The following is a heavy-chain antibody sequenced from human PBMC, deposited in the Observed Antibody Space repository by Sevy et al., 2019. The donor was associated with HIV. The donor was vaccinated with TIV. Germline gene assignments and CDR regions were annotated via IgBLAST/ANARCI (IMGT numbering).Heavy chain of an antibody. CDR1: GFTFTSYG. J-gene: IGHJ3*01. CDR2: ITGRGDTA. D-gene: IGHD3-16*02. Sequence: GGSLRLSCAASGFTFTSYGMTWVRQAPGKGLEWVSTITGRGDTAYYADSVKGRFTISRDNSRNNIYLQMSSLRAEDTAVYYCAKEYDYIWGSFRQMSYAVDVWGQGTMVTVSS. V-gene: IGHV3-23*01. CDR3: AKEYDYIWGSFRQMSYAVDV.